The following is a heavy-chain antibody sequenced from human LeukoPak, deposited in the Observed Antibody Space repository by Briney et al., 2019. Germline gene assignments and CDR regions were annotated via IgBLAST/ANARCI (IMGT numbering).Heavy chain of an antibody. D-gene: IGHD6-13*01. Sequence: PGGSLRLSCAGSGFTFSSYAMSWVRQAPGKGLEWVSAISGSGGSTYYADSVKGRFTISRDNSKNTLYLQMNSLRAEDTAVYYCAKAQQQLVLSYFDYWGQGTLVTVSS. CDR1: GFTFSSYA. CDR3: AKAQQQLVLSYFDY. V-gene: IGHV3-23*01. J-gene: IGHJ4*02. CDR2: ISGSGGST.